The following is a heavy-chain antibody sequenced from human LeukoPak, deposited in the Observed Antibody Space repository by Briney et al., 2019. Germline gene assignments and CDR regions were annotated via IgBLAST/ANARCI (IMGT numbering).Heavy chain of an antibody. J-gene: IGHJ4*02. CDR1: GASISSYY. CDR3: ARVRYHWNYAFDY. D-gene: IGHD1-7*01. V-gene: IGHV4-59*01. CDR2: IYYSGST. Sequence: SETLSLTCTVSGASISSYYWSWIRQPPGKGLEWIGYIYYSGSTNYNPSLKSRVTISVDTSKNQFSLKLSSVTAADTAVYYCARVRYHWNYAFDYWGQGTLVTVSS.